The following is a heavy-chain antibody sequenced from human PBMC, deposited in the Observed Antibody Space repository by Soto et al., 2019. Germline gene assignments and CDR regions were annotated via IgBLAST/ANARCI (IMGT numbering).Heavy chain of an antibody. CDR3: ARGRREYDFWSGSRPFDI. CDR2: INHSGST. D-gene: IGHD3-3*01. CDR1: GGSFSGYY. J-gene: IGHJ3*02. V-gene: IGHV4-34*01. Sequence: SETLSLTCAVYGGSFSGYYWSLIRQPPGKGLEWIGEINHSGSTNYNPSLKSRVTISVDTSKNQFSLKLSSVTAADTAVYYCARGRREYDFWSGSRPFDIWGQGTMVTVSS.